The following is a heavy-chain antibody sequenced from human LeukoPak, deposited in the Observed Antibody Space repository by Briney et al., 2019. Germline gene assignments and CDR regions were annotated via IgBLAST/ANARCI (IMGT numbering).Heavy chain of an antibody. V-gene: IGHV3-15*01. CDR2: IKSKTDGGTT. J-gene: IGHJ4*02. CDR3: TTHYCGGDLPDY. Sequence: GGSLRLSCAASGFTFSNAWMSWVRQAPGKGLEWVGRIKSKTDGGTTDYAAPVKGRFTISRDDSKNTLYLQMNSLKTEDTAVYYCTTHYCGGDLPDYWGQGTLVTVSS. CDR1: GFTFSNAW. D-gene: IGHD2-21*02.